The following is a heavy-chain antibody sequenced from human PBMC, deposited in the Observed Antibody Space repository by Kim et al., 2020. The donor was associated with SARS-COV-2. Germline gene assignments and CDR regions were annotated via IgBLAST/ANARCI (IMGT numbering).Heavy chain of an antibody. V-gene: IGHV4-39*01. CDR3: ARHRQQLVPDDAFDI. J-gene: IGHJ3*02. D-gene: IGHD6-13*01. Sequence: PSPKNRVTISVDTSMNRFSRKLSSVTAADTAVYYCARHRQQLVPDDAFDIWGQGTMVTVSS.